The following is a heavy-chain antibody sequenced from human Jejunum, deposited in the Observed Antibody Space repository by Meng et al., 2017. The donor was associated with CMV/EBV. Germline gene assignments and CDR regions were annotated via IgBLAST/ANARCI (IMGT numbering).Heavy chain of an antibody. J-gene: IGHJ4*02. D-gene: IGHD4-23*01. Sequence: AAYGCTVSSNYMSWVRQAPGKGLEWVSITYSGGYTYYADSVKGRFTISRDNSKNTVYLQMNSLRAEDTAVYFCATSTVVNVGGYWGRGSLVTVSS. CDR1: GCTVSSNY. V-gene: IGHV3-66*02. CDR3: ATSTVVNVGGY. CDR2: TYSGGYT.